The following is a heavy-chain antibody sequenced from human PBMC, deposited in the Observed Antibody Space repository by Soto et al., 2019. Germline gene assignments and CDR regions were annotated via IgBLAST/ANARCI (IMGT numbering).Heavy chain of an antibody. J-gene: IGHJ6*03. CDR2: IYHSGST. CDR1: SGSISSSNW. CDR3: ARDWVMTTVRNYYYYYMDV. Sequence: QVQLQESGPGLVKPSGTLSLTCAVSSGSISSSNWWSWVRQPPGKGLEWIGEIYHSGSTNYNPSLKSRVTISVDQSKNQFSLKLSSVTAADTAVYYCARDWVMTTVRNYYYYYMDVWGKGTTVTVSS. V-gene: IGHV4-4*02. D-gene: IGHD4-17*01.